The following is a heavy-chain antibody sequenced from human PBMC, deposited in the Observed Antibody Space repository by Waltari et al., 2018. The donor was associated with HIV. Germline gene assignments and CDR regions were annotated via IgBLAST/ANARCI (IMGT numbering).Heavy chain of an antibody. V-gene: IGHV1-8*01. Sequence: QVQLVQSGAEVKKPGASVKASCKASGYNFTSYDINWVRQATGQGLEWMGWMSPHIGNTGDAKKFQGRVTMTRNTTISTAYMELSGLRSEDTAVYYCARRYDSGTNIAGYWGQGTLVTVSS. CDR3: ARRYDSGTNIAGY. J-gene: IGHJ4*02. CDR1: GYNFTSYD. CDR2: MSPHIGNT. D-gene: IGHD3-10*01.